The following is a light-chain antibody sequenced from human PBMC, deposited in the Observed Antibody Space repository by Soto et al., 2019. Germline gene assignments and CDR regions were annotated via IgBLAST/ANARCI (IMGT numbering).Light chain of an antibody. V-gene: IGLV1-40*01. CDR3: QSYDSSLSGYV. CDR1: SSNIGAGYD. Sequence: QSVLTQPPSVSGAPGQRVTLSCTGSSSNIGAGYDVHWYQQLPGTAPKLLIYGNNNRPSEVSDRFSGSKSGTSASLAITGLQAEDEADYYCQSYDSSLSGYVFGTGTKVTVL. J-gene: IGLJ1*01. CDR2: GNN.